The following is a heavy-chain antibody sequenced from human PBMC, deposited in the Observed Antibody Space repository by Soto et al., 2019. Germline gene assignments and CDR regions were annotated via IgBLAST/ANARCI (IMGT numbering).Heavy chain of an antibody. D-gene: IGHD6-19*01. J-gene: IGHJ4*02. Sequence: QLQLQESGPGLVKPSETLSLTCTVTGGPISSSGDYWGWVRQTPGKGLEWIGTISNSGSTYYNPSFMSRVTISVDTSKKQCSLRLISVTAADTAVYYCARGLSSSAYLDYWGQGTLVTVSS. CDR3: ARGLSSSAYLDY. CDR2: ISNSGST. CDR1: GGPISSSGDY. V-gene: IGHV4-39*01.